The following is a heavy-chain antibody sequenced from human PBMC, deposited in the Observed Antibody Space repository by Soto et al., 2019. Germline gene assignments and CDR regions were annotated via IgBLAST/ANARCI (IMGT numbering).Heavy chain of an antibody. CDR3: ARARALACSSTSCYDELDY. CDR2: IIPIFGTA. Sequence: SVKVSCKASGGTFSSYAISWVRQAPGQGLEWMGGIIPIFGTANYAQKFQGRVTITADESTSTAYMELSSLRSEDTAVYYCARARALACSSTSCYDELDYWGQGTLVTVSS. CDR1: GGTFSSYA. D-gene: IGHD2-2*01. J-gene: IGHJ4*02. V-gene: IGHV1-69*13.